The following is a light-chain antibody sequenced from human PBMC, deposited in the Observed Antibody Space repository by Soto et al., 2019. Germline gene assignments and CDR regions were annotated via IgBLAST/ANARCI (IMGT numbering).Light chain of an antibody. CDR2: KAS. V-gene: IGKV1-5*03. J-gene: IGKJ2*01. CDR3: QQHYTYSPVT. Sequence: DIQMTQSPSTLSVSVGDRVTITCRASQSINAWLAWYQLKPGKAPKLLIYKASTLESGVPSRFSGSGSGTEFTLTISSLQPDDFATYYCQQHYTYSPVTFGQGTKLEIK. CDR1: QSINAW.